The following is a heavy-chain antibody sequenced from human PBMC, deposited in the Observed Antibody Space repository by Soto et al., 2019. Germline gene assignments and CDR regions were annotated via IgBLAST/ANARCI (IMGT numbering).Heavy chain of an antibody. D-gene: IGHD5-12*01. CDR1: GGTFSSYA. J-gene: IGHJ4*02. CDR2: IIPIFGTA. V-gene: IGHV1-69*12. CDR3: ARGMDGYNQRHFDY. Sequence: QVQLVQSGAEVKKPGSSVKVSCKASGGTFSSYAISWVRQAPGQGLEWMGGIIPIFGTANYAQKFQGRVTXXAXEXXSTAYMELSSLRSEDTAVYYCARGMDGYNQRHFDYWGQGTLVTVSS.